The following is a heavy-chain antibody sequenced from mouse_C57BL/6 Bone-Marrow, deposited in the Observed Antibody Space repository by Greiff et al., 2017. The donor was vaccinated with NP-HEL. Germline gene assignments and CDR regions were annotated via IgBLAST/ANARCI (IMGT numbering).Heavy chain of an antibody. V-gene: IGHV1-82*01. D-gene: IGHD2-1*01. J-gene: IGHJ1*03. Sequence: VKLVESGPELVKPGASVKISCKASGYAFSSSWMNWVKQRPGKGLEWIGRIYPGDGDTNYNGKFKGKATLTADKSSSTAYMQLSSLTSEDSAVYFCAAIYYGGYFDVWGTGTTVTVSS. CDR3: AAIYYGGYFDV. CDR1: GYAFSSSW. CDR2: IYPGDGDT.